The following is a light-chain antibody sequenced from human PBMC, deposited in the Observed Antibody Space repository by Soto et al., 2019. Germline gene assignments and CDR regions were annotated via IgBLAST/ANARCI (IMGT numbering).Light chain of an antibody. Sequence: QSVLTQPPSVSGSPGQSVTISCTGTTSDVGSYNRVSWYQQPPGTAPKLMIYEISNRPSGVPDRFSGSKSGNTASLTISGLQAEDEADYYCTLYTRSSTVIFGGGTQLTVL. J-gene: IGLJ2*01. CDR1: TSDVGSYNR. V-gene: IGLV2-18*01. CDR3: TLYTRSSTVI. CDR2: EIS.